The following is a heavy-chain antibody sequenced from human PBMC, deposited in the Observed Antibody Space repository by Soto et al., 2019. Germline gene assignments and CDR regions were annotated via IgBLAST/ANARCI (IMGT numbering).Heavy chain of an antibody. V-gene: IGHV3-21*01. CDR1: GFTFSSYS. J-gene: IGHJ4*02. CDR2: ISTTSSYI. CDR3: ARDRPVDY. Sequence: GGSLRLSCAASGFTFSSYSMNWVRQAPGKGLQWVSSISTTSSYIYYADSVKGRFTISRDNAKSLLYLQMNNLTHEDTAVYYCARDRPVDYWGQGTPVTVS.